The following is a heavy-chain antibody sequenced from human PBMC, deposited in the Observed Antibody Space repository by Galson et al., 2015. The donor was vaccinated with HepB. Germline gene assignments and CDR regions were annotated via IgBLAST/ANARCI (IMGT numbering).Heavy chain of an antibody. V-gene: IGHV3-23*01. D-gene: IGHD4-11*01. Sequence: SLRLSCAASGFTFSSYAMTWVRQAPGKGLDWVSAISSDSTATYYADSVKGRFTISRDNSKNTLYLQMNSLRDEDTAVYYCASSYSNYYYYYGMDVWGQGTTVTVSS. CDR3: ASSYSNYYYYYGMDV. J-gene: IGHJ6*02. CDR2: ISSDSTAT. CDR1: GFTFSSYA.